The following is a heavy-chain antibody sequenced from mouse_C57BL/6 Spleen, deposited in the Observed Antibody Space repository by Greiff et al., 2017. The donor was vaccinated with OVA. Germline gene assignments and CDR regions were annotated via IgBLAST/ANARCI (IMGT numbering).Heavy chain of an antibody. J-gene: IGHJ2*01. Sequence: EVQLMESGPELVKPGASVKISCKASGYSFTGYYMNWVKQSPEKSLEWIGEINPSTGGTTYNQKFKAKATLTVDKSSSTAYMQLKSLTSEDSAVYYCARSGLSFDYWGQGTTLTVSS. CDR3: ARSGLSFDY. D-gene: IGHD3-1*01. CDR1: GYSFTGYY. CDR2: INPSTGGT. V-gene: IGHV1-42*01.